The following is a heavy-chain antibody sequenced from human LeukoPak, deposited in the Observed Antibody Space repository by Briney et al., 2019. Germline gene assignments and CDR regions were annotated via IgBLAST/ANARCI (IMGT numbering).Heavy chain of an antibody. J-gene: IGHJ4*02. Sequence: SETLSLTCTVSGYSINSGYYWGWIWQPPGKGLEWIGRIYTSGSTNYNPSLKSRVTISVDTSKNQFSLKLSSVTAADTAVYYCARVGVLDSSGYSIWGQGTLVTVSS. V-gene: IGHV4-38-2*02. D-gene: IGHD3-22*01. CDR1: GYSINSGYY. CDR3: ARVGVLDSSGYSI. CDR2: IYTSGST.